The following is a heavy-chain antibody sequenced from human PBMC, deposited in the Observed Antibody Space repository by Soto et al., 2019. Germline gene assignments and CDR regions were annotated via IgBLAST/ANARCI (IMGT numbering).Heavy chain of an antibody. CDR3: ARSREFDY. J-gene: IGHJ4*02. CDR2: ISYSGST. V-gene: IGHV4-39*01. CDR1: GGSISSSKNY. Sequence: PSETLSLTCTVSGGSISSSKNYWGWIRQPPGKGLEWIGTISYSGSTYYNPSLNGRVIISADTSKNQFSLKLSSLTAADTAVYYCARSREFDYWSQGTLVTVSS.